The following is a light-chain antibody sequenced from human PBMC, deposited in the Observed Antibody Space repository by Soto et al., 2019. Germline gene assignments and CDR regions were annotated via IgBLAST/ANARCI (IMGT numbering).Light chain of an antibody. CDR3: QQYNTYST. CDR2: DAS. CDR1: QSISSW. V-gene: IGKV1-5*01. J-gene: IGKJ5*01. Sequence: DIKMTQSPSTLSASVGDRVTITCRASQSISSWLAWYQQKPGKAPKLLIYDASSLESGVPSRFRGSGSGTEFTLTISSLQPDDFATYYCQQYNTYSTFGQGTRLEIK.